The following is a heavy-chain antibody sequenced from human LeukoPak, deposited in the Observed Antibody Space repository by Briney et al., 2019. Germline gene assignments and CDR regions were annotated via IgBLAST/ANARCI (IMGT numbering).Heavy chain of an antibody. CDR2: IYYSGST. V-gene: IGHV4-30-4*08. J-gene: IGHJ4*02. D-gene: IGHD3-3*01. CDR3: ARVPITIFGVVAIDY. Sequence: PSETLSLTCTVSGGSISSGDYYWSWIRQPPGKGLEWIGYIYYSGSTYYNPSLKSRVTISVDTSKNQFSLKLSSVTAADTAVYYCARVPITIFGVVAIDYWGQGTLVTVSS. CDR1: GGSISSGDYY.